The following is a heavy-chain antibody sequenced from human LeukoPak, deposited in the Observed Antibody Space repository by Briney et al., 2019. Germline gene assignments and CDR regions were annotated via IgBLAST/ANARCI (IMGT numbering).Heavy chain of an antibody. Sequence: ASVKVSCKTSGYTFINYGITWARQAPGQGLEWMGWVSAYGDNTNYVQKIQGRVTMTTDTSTSTAYMELRSLRSDDTAVYYCATGEGYFPPGYWGQGTLVTVSS. J-gene: IGHJ4*02. CDR3: ATGEGYFPPGY. CDR2: VSAYGDNT. D-gene: IGHD2/OR15-2a*01. CDR1: GYTFINYG. V-gene: IGHV1-18*01.